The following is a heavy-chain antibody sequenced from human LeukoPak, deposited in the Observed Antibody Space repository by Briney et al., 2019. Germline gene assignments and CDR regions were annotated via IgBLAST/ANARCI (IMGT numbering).Heavy chain of an antibody. CDR1: GFTFSSYW. CDR2: INSDGSST. D-gene: IGHD3-22*01. V-gene: IGHV3-74*01. Sequence: GGSLRLSCAASGFTFSSYWMHWVRQAPGKGLVWVSRINSDGSSTSYADSVKGRFTISRDNAKNTLYLQMNSLRAEDTAVYYCASPTPPNYYDSSGYYPDYWGQGTLVTVSS. J-gene: IGHJ4*02. CDR3: ASPTPPNYYDSSGYYPDY.